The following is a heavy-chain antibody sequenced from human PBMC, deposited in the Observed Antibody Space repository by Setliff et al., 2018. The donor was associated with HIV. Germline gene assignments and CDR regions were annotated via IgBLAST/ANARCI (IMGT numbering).Heavy chain of an antibody. Sequence: PSETLSLTCAPRRVSGDSISTYYWSWVRQPPGKGLEWIGYISPSGTTDYNPSLKSRVTISVDRSKNHLSLKLSSVTAADTAVYYCGRHVAAVLGNKAFDIWCQGTLVTVSS. J-gene: IGHJ3*02. CDR2: ISPSGTT. CDR1: GDSISTYY. V-gene: IGHV4-4*09. D-gene: IGHD6-13*01. CDR3: GRHVAAVLGNKAFDI.